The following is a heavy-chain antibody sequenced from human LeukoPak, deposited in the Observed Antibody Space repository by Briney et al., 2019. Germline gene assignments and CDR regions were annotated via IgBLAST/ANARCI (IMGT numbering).Heavy chain of an antibody. Sequence: ASETLSLTCTVSGGSISSYYWSWIRQPAGKGLEWIGRIYTSGSTNYNPSLKSRVTMSVDTSKNQFSLKLSSVTAADTAVYYCARDEDCSGNSCPSFFDYWGQGTLVTVSS. CDR2: IYTSGST. V-gene: IGHV4-4*07. D-gene: IGHD2-15*01. CDR1: GGSISSYY. J-gene: IGHJ4*02. CDR3: ARDEDCSGNSCPSFFDY.